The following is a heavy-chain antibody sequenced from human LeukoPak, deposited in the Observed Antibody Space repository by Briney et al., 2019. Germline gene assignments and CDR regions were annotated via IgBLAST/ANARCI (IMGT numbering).Heavy chain of an antibody. CDR2: IRYDGSNK. CDR3: AKKSKYSSSRGSRNYYYYYGMDV. Sequence: GGSLRLSCAASGFTFSSYGMHWVRQAPGKGLEWVAFIRYDGSNKYYADSVKGRFTISRDNSKNTLYLQMNSLRAEDTAVSYCAKKSKYSSSRGSRNYYYYYGMDVWGQGTTVTVSS. CDR1: GFTFSSYG. J-gene: IGHJ6*02. D-gene: IGHD6-13*01. V-gene: IGHV3-30*02.